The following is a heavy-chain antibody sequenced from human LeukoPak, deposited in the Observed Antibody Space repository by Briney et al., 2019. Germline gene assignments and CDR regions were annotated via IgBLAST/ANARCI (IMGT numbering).Heavy chain of an antibody. CDR1: GFTFSSYW. CDR2: INSDGSGT. J-gene: IGHJ6*02. Sequence: PGGSLRLSCAASGFTFSSYWMHWVRQAPGKGLVWVSRINSDGSGTSYADSVKGRFTISRDNAKNTLYLQMNSLRAEDTAVYYCAILRLGNCYYYGMDVWGQGTTVTVSS. CDR3: AILRLGNCYYYGMDV. D-gene: IGHD3-10*01. V-gene: IGHV3-74*01.